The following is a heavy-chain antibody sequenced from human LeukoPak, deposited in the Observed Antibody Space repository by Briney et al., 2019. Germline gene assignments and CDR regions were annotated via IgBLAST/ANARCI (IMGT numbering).Heavy chain of an antibody. CDR2: IHYGGST. J-gene: IGHJ2*01. CDR1: GDSIRSGSHY. Sequence: PSETLSLTCNVSGDSIRSGSHYRGWIRQPPGKGLEWIGSIHYGGSTFYSPSLKSRLTISVDTSTNQIFLKLSSVTAADTATYYCARRKDYYDSRGFPAEWYYDPWGRGTLVSVSS. D-gene: IGHD3-22*01. CDR3: ARRKDYYDSRGFPAEWYYDP. V-gene: IGHV4-39*01.